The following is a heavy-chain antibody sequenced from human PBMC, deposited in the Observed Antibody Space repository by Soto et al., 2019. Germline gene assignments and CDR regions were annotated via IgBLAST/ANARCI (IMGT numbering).Heavy chain of an antibody. CDR3: VKTYGSGNYYNGYNY. V-gene: IGHV3-64D*06. CDR2: ISSNGGST. D-gene: IGHD3-10*01. J-gene: IGHJ4*02. CDR1: GFTFSSYA. Sequence: SGGSLRLSXSASGFTFSSYAMHWVRQAPGKGLEYVSAISSNGGSTYYADSVKGRFTISRDNSKNTLYLQMSSLRPEDTAVYYCVKTYGSGNYYNGYNYWGQGTLVTVSS.